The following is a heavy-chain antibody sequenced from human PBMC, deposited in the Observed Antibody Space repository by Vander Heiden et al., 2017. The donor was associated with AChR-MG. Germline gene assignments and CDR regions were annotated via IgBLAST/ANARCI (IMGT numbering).Heavy chain of an antibody. CDR1: GFPFINAW. Sequence: EVQLVESGGGLVKPGGSLRLSCAASGFPFINAWESWVRQAPGKGLEWVGRIKSKTDGGTTDYAAPVKGRFTISRDDSKNTLYLQMNSLKTEDTAVYYCTTEDVAQGSGWYTPGDYWGQGTLVTVSS. CDR3: TTEDVAQGSGWYTPGDY. CDR2: IKSKTDGGTT. V-gene: IGHV3-15*01. D-gene: IGHD6-19*01. J-gene: IGHJ4*02.